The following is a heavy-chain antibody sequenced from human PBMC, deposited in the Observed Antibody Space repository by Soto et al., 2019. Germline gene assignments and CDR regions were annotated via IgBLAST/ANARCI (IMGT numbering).Heavy chain of an antibody. CDR2: IYYSGIT. V-gene: IGHV4-30-4*08. Sequence: LSLTCTVSGGSISSGDYYWSWIRQPPGKGLEWIGVIYYSGITYYNPSLESRLFMSVDTSKNQFSLKVSSVTAADTAVYYCARPLTPLRGTDAFDIWGRGTMVTVSS. J-gene: IGHJ3*02. CDR1: GGSISSGDYY. D-gene: IGHD1-1*01. CDR3: ARPLTPLRGTDAFDI.